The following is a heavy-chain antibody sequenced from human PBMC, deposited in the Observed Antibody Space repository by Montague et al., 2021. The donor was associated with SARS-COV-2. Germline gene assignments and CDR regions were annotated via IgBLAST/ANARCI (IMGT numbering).Heavy chain of an antibody. CDR1: GDSITNTRYF. V-gene: IGHV4-39*01. D-gene: IGHD1-7*01. CDR3: AVELNYFFDY. CDR2: IYHNGKT. J-gene: IGHJ4*02. Sequence: SETLSLTCNVSGDSITNTRYFWGWIRQPPGKALEWIVSIYHNGKTYYNPSLERRALLSIDTSQNQFSLRLSSVIASDTAVYYCAVELNYFFDYWGQGFLVSVSS.